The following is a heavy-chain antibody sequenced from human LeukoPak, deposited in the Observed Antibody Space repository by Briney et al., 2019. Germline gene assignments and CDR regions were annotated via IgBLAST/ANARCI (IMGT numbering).Heavy chain of an antibody. J-gene: IGHJ4*02. D-gene: IGHD2-2*01. CDR1: GYSISSGYY. V-gene: IGHV4-38-2*02. CDR2: IYHSGST. CDR3: AREGYCSSTSCRYFDY. Sequence: PSETLSLTCTVSGYSISSGYYWGWIRQPPGKGLEWIGSIYHSGSTYYNPSLKSRVTISIDTSKNQFSLKLSSVTAADTAVYYCAREGYCSSTSCRYFDYWGQGTLVTVSS.